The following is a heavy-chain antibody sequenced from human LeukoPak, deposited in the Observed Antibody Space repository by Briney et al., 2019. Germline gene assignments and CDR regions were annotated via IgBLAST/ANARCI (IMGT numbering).Heavy chain of an antibody. CDR1: GGSISSYY. D-gene: IGHD5-18*01. CDR3: ARGIHLWSHDDAFAI. J-gene: IGHJ3*02. V-gene: IGHV4-59*01. CDR2: IYYSGST. Sequence: SETLSLTCTVSGGSISSYYWSWIRQPPGKGLEWIGYIYYSGSTNYNPSLKSRVTISVDTSKNQFSLKLSSVTAADTAVYYCARGIHLWSHDDAFAIWGQGTMVTVSS.